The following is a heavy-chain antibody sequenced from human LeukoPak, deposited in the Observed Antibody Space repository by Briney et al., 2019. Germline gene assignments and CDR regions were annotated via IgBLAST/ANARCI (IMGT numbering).Heavy chain of an antibody. J-gene: IGHJ6*02. CDR1: GGSISSSY. CDR3: ARAPLYSGGSGWSIYYFYAMDV. CDR2: IDNSGCT. D-gene: IGHD6-19*01. V-gene: IGHV4-59*01. Sequence: SQTLSLTCTVSGGSISSSYWSWVRQPPGKGLEWIGYIDNSGCTNYNPSLKSRVTISLDTPKSQFSLKLSSVTAADTAVYYCARAPLYSGGSGWSIYYFYAMDVWGQGTTVTVSS.